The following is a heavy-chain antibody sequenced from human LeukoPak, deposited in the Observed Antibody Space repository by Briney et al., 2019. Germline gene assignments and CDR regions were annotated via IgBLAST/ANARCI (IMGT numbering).Heavy chain of an antibody. CDR3: ARDSGSGDYYMDV. CDR1: GFIFSSYE. Sequence: GGSLRLSCAASGFIFSSYEMNWVRQAPGKGLEWVSYISSSGSTIYYADSVKGRFSISRDNAKNSLYLQMNSLRAEDTAVYYCARDSGSGDYYMDVWGKGTTVTTSS. J-gene: IGHJ6*03. D-gene: IGHD3-10*01. V-gene: IGHV3-48*03. CDR2: ISSSGSTI.